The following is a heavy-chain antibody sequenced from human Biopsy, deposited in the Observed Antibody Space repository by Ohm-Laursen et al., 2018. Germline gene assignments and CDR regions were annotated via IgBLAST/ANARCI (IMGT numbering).Heavy chain of an antibody. CDR1: GFTFSRFC. J-gene: IGHJ4*01. Sequence: SLRLSCAASGFTFSRFCIHWVRQAPGKGLAWVSHIDVLDYNTYYVDSVRGRFTISRDNSKEMVYLQINSLRADDTAVYYCVRGWGGYNFDSWGPGTLVTVSS. CDR3: VRGWGGYNFDS. V-gene: IGHV3-23*01. D-gene: IGHD2-2*02. CDR2: IDVLDYNT.